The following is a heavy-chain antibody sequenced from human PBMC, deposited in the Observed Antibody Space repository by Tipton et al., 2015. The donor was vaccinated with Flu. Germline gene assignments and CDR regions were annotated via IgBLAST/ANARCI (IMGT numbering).Heavy chain of an antibody. V-gene: IGHV4-59*01. CDR1: GGSISSYY. J-gene: IGHJ2*01. Sequence: TLSLTCTVSGGSISSYYWSWIRQPPGKGLEWIGYIYYSGSTNYNPSLKSRVTISVDTSKNQFSLKLSSVTAADTAAYYCARDSYYYDSSGSWIWYFDLWGRGTLVTVSS. CDR3: ARDSYYYDSSGSWIWYFDL. D-gene: IGHD3-22*01. CDR2: IYYSGST.